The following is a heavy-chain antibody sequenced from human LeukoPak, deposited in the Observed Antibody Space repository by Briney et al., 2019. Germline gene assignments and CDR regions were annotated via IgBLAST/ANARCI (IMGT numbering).Heavy chain of an antibody. CDR2: IYSGGST. Sequence: GGSLRLSCAASRFTVSSNYMSWIRQAPGKGLEWVSVIYSGGSTYYADSVKGRFTISRGNSKNTLYLQMNRLRAEDTAVYYCARDTWELQHHWGQGTLVTVSS. CDR3: ARDTWELQHH. J-gene: IGHJ5*02. D-gene: IGHD1-26*01. V-gene: IGHV3-66*02. CDR1: RFTVSSNY.